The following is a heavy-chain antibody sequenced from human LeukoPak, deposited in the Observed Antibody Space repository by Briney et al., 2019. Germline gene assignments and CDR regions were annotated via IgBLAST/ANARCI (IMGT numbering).Heavy chain of an antibody. Sequence: PGGSLRLSCAASGFTFSSYGMHWVRQAPSKGLEWVAFIRYDGSNKYYADSVKGRFTISRDNTKNSLYLQMNSLTAEDTAVYYCVRDGEAAGNMDYWGQGTLVTVSS. CDR3: VRDGEAAGNMDY. V-gene: IGHV3-30*02. CDR2: IRYDGSNK. CDR1: GFTFSSYG. J-gene: IGHJ4*02. D-gene: IGHD6-13*01.